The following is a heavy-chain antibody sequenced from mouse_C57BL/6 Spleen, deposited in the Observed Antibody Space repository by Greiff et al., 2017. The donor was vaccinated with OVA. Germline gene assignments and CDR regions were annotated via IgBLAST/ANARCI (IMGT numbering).Heavy chain of an antibody. Sequence: EVHLVESGAELVRPGASVKLSCTASGFNIKDDYMHWVKQRPEQGLEWIGWIDPENGDTEYASKFQGKATITADTSSNTAYLQLSSLTSEDTAVYYCTTRSAYWGQGTLVTVSA. CDR2: IDPENGDT. V-gene: IGHV14-4*01. J-gene: IGHJ3*01. CDR3: TTRSAY. CDR1: GFNIKDDY.